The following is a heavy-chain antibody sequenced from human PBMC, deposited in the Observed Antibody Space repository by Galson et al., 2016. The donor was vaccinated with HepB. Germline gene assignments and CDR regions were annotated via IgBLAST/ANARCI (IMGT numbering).Heavy chain of an antibody. CDR2: VSPNGNTK. J-gene: IGHJ4*02. V-gene: IGHV3-48*02. D-gene: IGHD6-19*01. Sequence: SLRLSCAASGFIFSNYNMNWVRQAPGKGMEWVSYVSPNGNTKYYADSVKGRFSISKDNAKNSLSLQMTSLRDDDTAVYYCARGLPFHSSGWYFDSWGQGILGTVSS. CDR3: ARGLPFHSSGWYFDS. CDR1: GFIFSNYN.